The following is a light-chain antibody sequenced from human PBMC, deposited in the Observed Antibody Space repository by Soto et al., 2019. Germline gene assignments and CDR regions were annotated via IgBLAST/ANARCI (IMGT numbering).Light chain of an antibody. CDR1: SSNIGSNT. V-gene: IGLV1-44*01. Sequence: QSVLTQPPSASGTPGQRVTISCSGSSSNIGSNTVNWYQQLPGTAPKLVIYSNNPRPSGVPDRFSGSKSGTSASLAISGLQSEDEADYYCVAWDDSLNGYVVFGGGTK. CDR3: VAWDDSLNGYVV. CDR2: SNN. J-gene: IGLJ2*01.